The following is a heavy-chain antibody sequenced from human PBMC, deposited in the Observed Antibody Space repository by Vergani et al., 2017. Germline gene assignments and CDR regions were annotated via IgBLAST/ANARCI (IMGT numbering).Heavy chain of an antibody. CDR3: AKGGAARPWYLDY. CDR1: GFTFSSYA. J-gene: IGHJ4*02. V-gene: IGHV3-23*04. CDR2: ISGSGGST. D-gene: IGHD6-6*01. Sequence: VQLVESGGGVVQPGRSLRLSCAASGFTFSSYAMSWVRQAPGKGLEWVSAISGSGGSTYYADSVKGRFTISRDNSKNTLYLQMNSLRAEDTAVYYCAKGGAARPWYLDYWGQGTLVTVSS.